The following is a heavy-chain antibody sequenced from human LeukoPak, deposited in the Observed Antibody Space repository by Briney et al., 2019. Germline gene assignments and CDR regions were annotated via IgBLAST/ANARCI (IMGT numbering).Heavy chain of an antibody. Sequence: SQTLSLTFAFSGERVLSNNGAWIWIRHPPPRGLEWLGRTYYRSKWYDDYAESMKGRITISPDTSKNQFSLHVYAVTPEDTAVYYCARDVGTSGWHTFDYWGQGTLVTVSS. D-gene: IGHD6-19*01. CDR3: ARDVGTSGWHTFDY. CDR1: GERVLSNNGA. J-gene: IGHJ4*02. V-gene: IGHV6-1*01. CDR2: TYYRSKWYD.